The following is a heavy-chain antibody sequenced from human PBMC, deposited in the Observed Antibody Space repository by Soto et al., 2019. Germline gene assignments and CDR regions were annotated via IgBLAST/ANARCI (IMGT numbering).Heavy chain of an antibody. CDR1: GFTFSMYS. CDR2: IPQDGVDG. J-gene: IGHJ6*02. CDR3: ARDHLILPAHDFFYGSDV. D-gene: IGHD2-21*02. Sequence: WGSLRLSCEVSGFTFSMYSMSWVRQSPGKGLEWVAKIPQDGVDGHYADSVKGRFTISRDNGKNSLYLQLNNLRAEDTAVYYCARDHLILPAHDFFYGSDVWGRGATVTVSS. V-gene: IGHV3-7*03.